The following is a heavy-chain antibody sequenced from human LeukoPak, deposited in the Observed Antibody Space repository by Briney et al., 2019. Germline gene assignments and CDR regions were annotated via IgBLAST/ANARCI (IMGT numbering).Heavy chain of an antibody. CDR1: VFTFGDYA. J-gene: IGHJ4*02. V-gene: IGHV3-49*04. CDR2: IRSKAYGGTT. D-gene: IGHD1-7*01. CDR3: TRAPYANYINLDY. Sequence: GGSLRLSCAASVFTFGDYAMSWVRQAPGKGLEWVGFIRSKAYGGTTEYAASVKGRFTISRDDSNSIAYLQMNSLKAEDTAVYYCTRAPYANYINLDYWGQGTLVTVSS.